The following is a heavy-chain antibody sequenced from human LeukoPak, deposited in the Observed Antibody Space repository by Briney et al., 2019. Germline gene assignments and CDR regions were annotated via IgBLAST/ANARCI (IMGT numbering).Heavy chain of an antibody. J-gene: IGHJ4*02. CDR3: AKAWEYGDYVPPNFDY. Sequence: GGSLRLSCAASGFSFRSYALTWVRQAPGKGLEWVSSISASGGSTNYADSVKGRFAISRDNSKKTLYMQMNSLRAEDTAVYYCAKAWEYGDYVPPNFDYWGQGTLVTVSS. CDR2: ISASGGST. V-gene: IGHV3-23*01. D-gene: IGHD4-17*01. CDR1: GFSFRSYA.